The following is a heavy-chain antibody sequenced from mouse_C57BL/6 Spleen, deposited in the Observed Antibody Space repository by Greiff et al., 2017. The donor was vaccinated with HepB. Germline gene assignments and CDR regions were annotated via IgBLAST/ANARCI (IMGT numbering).Heavy chain of an antibody. CDR3: ASAPVVATRYFDV. CDR1: GYTFTNYW. CDR2: IYPGGGYT. Sequence: VQLQQSGAELVRPGTSVKMSCKASGYTFTNYWIGWAKQRPGHGLEWIGDIYPGGGYTNYNEKLQGKATLTADKSSSTAYMQFSSLPSEDSAIYYCASAPVVATRYFDVWGTATTVTVSS. V-gene: IGHV1-63*01. J-gene: IGHJ1*03. D-gene: IGHD1-1*01.